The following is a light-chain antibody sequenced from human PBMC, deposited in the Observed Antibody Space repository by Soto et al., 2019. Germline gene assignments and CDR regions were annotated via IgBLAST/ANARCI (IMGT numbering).Light chain of an antibody. CDR2: GAS. J-gene: IGKJ2*01. CDR1: QSLSGNY. V-gene: IGKV3-20*01. Sequence: DIVLTQSPGTLSLSPGERATLSCRASQSLSGNYLAWYQQRPGQPPRLLIYGASSRATGIPDRFSGSGSGTDFTLTISRLEPEDFAVYICQQYGSSHMYTCGQGTKLEIK. CDR3: QQYGSSHMYT.